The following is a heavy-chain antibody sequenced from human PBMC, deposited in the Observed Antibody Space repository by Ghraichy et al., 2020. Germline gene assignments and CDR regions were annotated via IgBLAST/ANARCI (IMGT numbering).Heavy chain of an antibody. CDR3: ARDLGGGSYYNFDY. Sequence: GGSLRLSCAASGFTFSSYAMHWVRQAPGKGLEWVAVISYDGSNKYYADSVKGRFTISRDNSKNTLYLQMNSLRAEDTAVYYCARDLGGGSYYNFDYWGQGTLVTVSS. D-gene: IGHD1-26*01. CDR1: GFTFSSYA. CDR2: ISYDGSNK. J-gene: IGHJ4*02. V-gene: IGHV3-30-3*01.